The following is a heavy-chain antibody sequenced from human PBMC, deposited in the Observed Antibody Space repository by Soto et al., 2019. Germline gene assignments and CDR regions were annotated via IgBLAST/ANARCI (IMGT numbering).Heavy chain of an antibody. CDR2: TSYDGRNK. V-gene: IGHV3-30*18. CDR1: GFTFSSYG. Sequence: ESGGRVVEPGRPLRLSCAASGFTFSSYGMHWVRQAPGKGLEWVTFTSYDGRNKDYADSVKGRFTISRDNSRNTLYLQMDSLRPEDTAVYFCAKTLYDFWSDYRSSTMDVWGQGTTVTVSS. J-gene: IGHJ6*02. D-gene: IGHD3-3*01. CDR3: AKTLYDFWSDYRSSTMDV.